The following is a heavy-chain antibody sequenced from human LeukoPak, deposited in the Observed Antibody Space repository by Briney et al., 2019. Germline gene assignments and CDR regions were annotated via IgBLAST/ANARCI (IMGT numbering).Heavy chain of an antibody. CDR2: ISWNSGRI. CDR1: GFTFDDYA. J-gene: IGHJ4*02. V-gene: IGHV3-9*01. D-gene: IGHD3-9*01. CDR3: AKGPSYDILTGYSYFDY. Sequence: SLRLSCAASGFTFDDYAMHWVRQVPGKGLEWVSGISWNSGRIGYAASVKGRFTISRDNAKNSLYLQMNSLRAEDTALYHCAKGPSYDILTGYSYFDYWGQGTLVTVSS.